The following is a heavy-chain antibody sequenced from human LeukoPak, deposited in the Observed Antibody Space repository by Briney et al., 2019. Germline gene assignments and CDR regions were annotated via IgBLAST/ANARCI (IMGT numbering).Heavy chain of an antibody. CDR3: ARDNIVVVPAAPGGYYYYGMDV. J-gene: IGHJ6*04. Sequence: SVKVSCKASGGTFSSYAISWVRQAPGQGLEWMGRIIPIFGIANYAQKFQGRVTITADKSTSTAYMELSSLRSEDTAVYYCARDNIVVVPAAPGGYYYYGMDVWGKGTTVTVSS. CDR2: IIPIFGIA. CDR1: GGTFSSYA. D-gene: IGHD2-2*01. V-gene: IGHV1-69*04.